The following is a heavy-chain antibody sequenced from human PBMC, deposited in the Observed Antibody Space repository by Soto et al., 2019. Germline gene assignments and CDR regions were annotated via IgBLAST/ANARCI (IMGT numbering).Heavy chain of an antibody. J-gene: IGHJ3*02. CDR2: ISYDGSNK. V-gene: IGHV3-30-3*01. D-gene: IGHD2-21*02. CDR3: ARDKRDCGGDCGAFDI. CDR1: GFTFSSYA. Sequence: QVQLVESGGGVVQPGRSLRLSCAASGFTFSSYAMHWVRQAPGKGLEWVAVISYDGSNKYYADSVKGRFTISRDNSKNTLYLQMNSLRAEDTAVYYCARDKRDCGGDCGAFDIWGQGTMVTVSS.